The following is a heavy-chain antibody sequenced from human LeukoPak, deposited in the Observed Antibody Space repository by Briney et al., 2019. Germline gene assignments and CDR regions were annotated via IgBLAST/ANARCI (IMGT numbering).Heavy chain of an antibody. CDR3: ARSHRYSSSWYSFDY. CDR2: VSGSGANT. Sequence: AGGSLRLSCAASGFTFSNYGMGWVRQTPGKGLEWLSSVSGSGANTYYADSVKGRFTISRDNSKNTLYLQMNSLRAEDTAVYYCARSHRYSSSWYSFDYWGQGTLVTVSS. J-gene: IGHJ4*02. CDR1: GFTFSNYG. D-gene: IGHD6-13*01. V-gene: IGHV3-23*01.